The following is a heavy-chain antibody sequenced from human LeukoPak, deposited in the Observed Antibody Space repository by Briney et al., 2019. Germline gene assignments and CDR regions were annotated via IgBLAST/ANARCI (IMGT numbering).Heavy chain of an antibody. J-gene: IGHJ4*02. Sequence: PSETLSLTCTVSGVSISSYYWSWLRQPPGKGLEWIGYIYYSGSTNYNPSLKSRVTISVDTSKNQFSLKLSSVTAADTAVYYCARVGEGPEDYFDYWGQGTLVTVSS. CDR3: ARVGEGPEDYFDY. CDR1: GVSISSYY. V-gene: IGHV4-59*01. CDR2: IYYSGST.